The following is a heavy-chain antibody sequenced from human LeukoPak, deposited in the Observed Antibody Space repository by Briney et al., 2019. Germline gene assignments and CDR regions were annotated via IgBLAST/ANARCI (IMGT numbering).Heavy chain of an antibody. Sequence: SETLSLTCTVSGGSISSGSYYWSWIRQPAGKGLEWIGRIYTSGSTNYNPSLKSRVTISVDTSKNQFSLKLSSVTAADTAVYYCARAQRGSSSPIFDYWGQGTLVTVSS. V-gene: IGHV4-61*02. CDR2: IYTSGST. J-gene: IGHJ4*02. CDR3: ARAQRGSSSPIFDY. D-gene: IGHD6-6*01. CDR1: GGSISSGSYY.